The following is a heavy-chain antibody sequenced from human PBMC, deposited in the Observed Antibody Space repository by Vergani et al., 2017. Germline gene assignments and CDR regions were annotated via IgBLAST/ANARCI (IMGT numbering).Heavy chain of an antibody. V-gene: IGHV3-30*18. CDR1: GFTFSSYG. Sequence: QVQLVESGGGVVQPGRSLRLSCAASGFTFSSYGMHWVRQAPGKGLEWVAVISYDGSNKYYADSVKGRFTISSDNSKNTLYLQMNSLRAEDTAVYYCAKVAKQLVRIHYYYYMDVWGKGTTVTVSS. J-gene: IGHJ6*03. CDR2: ISYDGSNK. CDR3: AKVAKQLVRIHYYYYMDV. D-gene: IGHD6-6*01.